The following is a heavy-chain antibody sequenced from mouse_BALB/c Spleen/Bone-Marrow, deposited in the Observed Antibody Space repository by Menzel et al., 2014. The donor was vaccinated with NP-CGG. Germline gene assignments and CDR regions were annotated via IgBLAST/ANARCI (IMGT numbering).Heavy chain of an antibody. CDR3: ASRGDYSYAMDY. V-gene: IGHV1-80*01. Sequence: QVQLQQSGAELVRPGSSVKISCKASGYAFSNYWMNWVKQRPGQGLEWIGQIYPRDTDIHYNGKFKGEATLTADKSSSTAYMQLSSLTSEDSAVYFCASRGDYSYAMDYWGQGTSVTVSS. J-gene: IGHJ4*01. CDR2: IYPRDTDI. D-gene: IGHD1-1*01. CDR1: GYAFSNYW.